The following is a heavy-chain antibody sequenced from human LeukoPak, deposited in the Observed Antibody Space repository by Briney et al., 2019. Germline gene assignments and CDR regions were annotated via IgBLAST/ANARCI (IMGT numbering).Heavy chain of an antibody. V-gene: IGHV4-39*01. Sequence: SETLSLTCTVSGGSIRSSSYYWGWSRQTPGKGLEWIGSIDYSGSIYYNTSPRSRVIISADTSQNQFSLKLSSVPAADTAVYYCARRGGSGIRGDYYFDYWGQGTLVTVSS. CDR1: GGSIRSSSYY. CDR3: ARRGGSGIRGDYYFDY. CDR2: IDYSGSI. D-gene: IGHD3-10*01. J-gene: IGHJ4*02.